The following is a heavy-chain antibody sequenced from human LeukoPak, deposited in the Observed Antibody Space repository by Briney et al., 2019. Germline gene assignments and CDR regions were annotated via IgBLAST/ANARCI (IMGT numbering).Heavy chain of an antibody. V-gene: IGHV3-23*01. CDR2: ISGSGGST. J-gene: IGHJ4*02. CDR3: AKVGDSSSWYVYYFDY. Sequence: SGGSLRLSCAASGFTYSSYAMSWVRQAPGKGLEWVSAISGSGGSTYYADSVKGRFTISRDNSKNTLYLQMNSLRAEDTAVYYCAKVGDSSSWYVYYFDYWGQGTLVTVSS. D-gene: IGHD6-13*01. CDR1: GFTYSSYA.